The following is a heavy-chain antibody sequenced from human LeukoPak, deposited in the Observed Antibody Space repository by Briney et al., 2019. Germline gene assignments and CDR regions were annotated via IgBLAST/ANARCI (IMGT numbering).Heavy chain of an antibody. CDR1: GGSFSGYY. J-gene: IGHJ4*02. CDR2: INHSGST. Sequence: KSSETLSLTCAVYGGSFSGYYWSWIRQPPGKGLEWIGEINHSGSTNYNPSLKSRVTISVDTSKNQFSLKLSSVTAADTAVYYCARQSYFDYWGQGTLVTVSS. V-gene: IGHV4-34*01. CDR3: ARQSYFDY.